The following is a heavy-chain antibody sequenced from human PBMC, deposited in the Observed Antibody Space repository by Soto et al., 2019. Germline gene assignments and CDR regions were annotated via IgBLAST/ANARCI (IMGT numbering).Heavy chain of an antibody. D-gene: IGHD6-6*01. CDR3: VIQARTVVSTFALSLSAYCGF. V-gene: IGHV5-51*01. CDR2: IYPGDSDT. Sequence: PGESLKISCKASGYSFTWSWIGWVRQMPGKGLEWMGIIYPGDSDTRYSPSFQGQVTISADRSVSTDYLQWSSLRASDTAMYYCVIQARTVVSTFALSLSAYCGFWGQGXLVTVSS. J-gene: IGHJ4*02. CDR1: GYSFTWSW.